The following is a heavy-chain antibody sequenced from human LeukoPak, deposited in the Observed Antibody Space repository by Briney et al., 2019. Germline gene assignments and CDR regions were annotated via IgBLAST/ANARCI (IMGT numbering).Heavy chain of an antibody. D-gene: IGHD3-22*01. CDR1: GGTFSSYA. J-gene: IGHJ4*02. CDR2: IIPIFGTA. V-gene: IGHV1-69*05. Sequence: SVKISCKASGGTFSSYAISWVRQAPGQGLEWKGGIIPIFGTANYAQKFQGRVTITTDESTSTAYMELSSLRSEDTAVYYCARSNTYYYDSSGYHADNWGQGTLVTVSS. CDR3: ARSNTYYYDSSGYHADN.